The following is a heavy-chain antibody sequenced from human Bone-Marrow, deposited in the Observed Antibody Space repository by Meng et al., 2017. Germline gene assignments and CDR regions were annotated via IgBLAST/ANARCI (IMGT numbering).Heavy chain of an antibody. Sequence: QVLLQESGPGLVKPSGTLSLTCAVSGGSISSSNWWSWVRQPPGKGLEWIGKIYHSGITSYNPSLKSRSTISVDKSKNQFSLKLSSVTAADTAVYYCARQGFLEWLLYRGNWFDPWGQGTLVTVSS. J-gene: IGHJ5*02. V-gene: IGHV4-4*02. D-gene: IGHD3-3*01. CDR1: GGSISSSNW. CDR2: IYHSGIT. CDR3: ARQGFLEWLLYRGNWFDP.